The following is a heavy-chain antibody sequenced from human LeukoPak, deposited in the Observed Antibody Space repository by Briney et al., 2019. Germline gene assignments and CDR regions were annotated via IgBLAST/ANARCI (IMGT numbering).Heavy chain of an antibody. CDR1: GGSISSGSYY. V-gene: IGHV4-61*02. J-gene: IGHJ4*02. Sequence: SETLSLTCTVSGGSISSGSYYWSWIRQPAGKGLEWIGRICTSGSTNYNPSLKSRVTISVDTPKNQFSLKLSSVTAADTAVYYCARGRYFDYWGQGTLVTVSS. CDR2: ICTSGST. CDR3: ARGRYFDY.